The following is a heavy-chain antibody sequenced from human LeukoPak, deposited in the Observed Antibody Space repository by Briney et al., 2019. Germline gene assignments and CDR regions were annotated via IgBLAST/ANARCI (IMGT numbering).Heavy chain of an antibody. V-gene: IGHV4-39*07. CDR1: GGSITSSSYY. Sequence: PSETLSHTCSVSGGSITSSSYYWSWLRQSPGKGLEWIVSIYHTGRTYHNPSLKSRVTVSVDTSKNQFSLKMSSVTAADTAVYFCARNSGYCYSTSTSCYPGEFDYWGQGTLSPSP. D-gene: IGHD2-2*01. J-gene: IGHJ4*02. CDR3: ARNSGYCYSTSTSCYPGEFDY. CDR2: IYHTGRT.